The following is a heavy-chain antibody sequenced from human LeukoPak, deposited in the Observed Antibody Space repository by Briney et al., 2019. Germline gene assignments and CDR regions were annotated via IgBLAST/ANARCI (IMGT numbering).Heavy chain of an antibody. D-gene: IGHD4/OR15-4a*01. CDR2: INSDGSST. J-gene: IGHJ4*02. Sequence: GSLRLSCAASGFTFSSYWMHWVRQVPGKGLVWVSRINSDGSSTNYADSVKGRFTISRDNAKNTLYLQMNSLRAEDTAVYYCARRAGAYSHTYDYWGQGTLVTVSS. CDR1: GFTFSSYW. CDR3: ARRAGAYSHTYDY. V-gene: IGHV3-74*01.